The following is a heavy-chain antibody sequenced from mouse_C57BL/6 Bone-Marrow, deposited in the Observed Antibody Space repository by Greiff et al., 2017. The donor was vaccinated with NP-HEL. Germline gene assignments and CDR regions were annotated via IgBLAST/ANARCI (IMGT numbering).Heavy chain of an antibody. D-gene: IGHD2-3*01. CDR2: IYPRSGNT. J-gene: IGHJ3*01. V-gene: IGHV1-81*01. CDR3: ARRWLLRPFAY. Sequence: LVESGAELARPGASVKLSCKASGYTFTSYGISWVKQRPGQGLEWIGEIYPRSGNTYYNEKFKGKATLTADKSSSTAYMELRSLTSEDSAVYFCARRWLLRPFAYWGQGTLVTVSA. CDR1: GYTFTSYG.